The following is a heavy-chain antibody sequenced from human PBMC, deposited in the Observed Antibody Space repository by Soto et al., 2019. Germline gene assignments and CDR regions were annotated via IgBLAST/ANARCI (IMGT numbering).Heavy chain of an antibody. J-gene: IGHJ5*02. CDR1: GFTFSSYA. CDR2: ISGSGGST. CDR3: AKGHVLRFLEWPERWFDP. D-gene: IGHD3-3*01. V-gene: IGHV3-23*01. Sequence: GGSLRLSCAASGFTFSSYAMSRVRQAPGKGLEWVSAISGSGGSTYYADSVKGRFTISRDNSKNTLYLQMNSLRAEDTAVYYCAKGHVLRFLEWPERWFDPWRQGTLVPVSS.